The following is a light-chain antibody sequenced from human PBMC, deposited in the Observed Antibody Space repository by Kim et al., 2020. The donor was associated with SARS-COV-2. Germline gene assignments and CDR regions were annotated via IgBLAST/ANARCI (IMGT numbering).Light chain of an antibody. Sequence: VSPGQTASIACSGDKLGNKYACWYQQKPGQSPVMVIYQDSKRPSGNPERFSGSNSGNTATLTISGTQAMDEADYYCQAWDSSTVVFGGGTQLTVL. CDR3: QAWDSSTVV. V-gene: IGLV3-1*01. CDR1: KLGNKY. J-gene: IGLJ2*01. CDR2: QDS.